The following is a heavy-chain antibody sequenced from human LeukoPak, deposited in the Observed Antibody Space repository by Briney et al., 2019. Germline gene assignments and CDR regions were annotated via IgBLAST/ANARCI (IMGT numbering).Heavy chain of an antibody. CDR3: ARSYYDSSGLDD. CDR1: GGTFSSYA. J-gene: IGHJ4*02. CDR2: IIPIFGTA. V-gene: IGHV1-69*05. D-gene: IGHD3-22*01. Sequence: AASVKVSCKASGGTFSSYAISWVRQAPGQGLEWMGGIIPIFGTANYAQKFQGRVTITTDESTSTAYMELSSLRSEDTAVYYCARSYYDSSGLDDWGQGTLVTVSS.